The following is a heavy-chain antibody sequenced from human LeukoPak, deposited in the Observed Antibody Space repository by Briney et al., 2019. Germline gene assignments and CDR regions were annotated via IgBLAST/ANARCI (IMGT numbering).Heavy chain of an antibody. V-gene: IGHV4-4*07. CDR3: ARDGSGTYYVDGFDF. CDR2: IYASGIT. D-gene: IGHD1-26*01. J-gene: IGHJ3*01. CDR1: GGSISRYY. Sequence: PSETLSLTCTVPGGSISRYYWGWIRQPAGKGLEWIGRIYASGITNYNPSLKSRVTMSVDTSKNQFSLKLASVTAADTAVYFCARDGSGTYYVDGFDFWGQGTMVTVSS.